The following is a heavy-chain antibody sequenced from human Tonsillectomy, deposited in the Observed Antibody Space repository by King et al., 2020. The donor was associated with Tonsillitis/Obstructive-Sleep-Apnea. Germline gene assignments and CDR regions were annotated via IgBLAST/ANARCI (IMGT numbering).Heavy chain of an antibody. D-gene: IGHD3-3*01. Sequence: QLVQSGAEVKRPGASVKVSCKASGYTFTSYGISWVRQAPGQGLEWMGWISAYNANTDYAQKLQGRVTMTTDTSTTTAYMELRSLRSDDPAVYYCARDGRFLGWPHSPPDAFDIWGQGTMVTVSS. J-gene: IGHJ3*02. CDR2: ISAYNANT. V-gene: IGHV1-18*01. CDR3: ARDGRFLGWPHSPPDAFDI. CDR1: GYTFTSYG.